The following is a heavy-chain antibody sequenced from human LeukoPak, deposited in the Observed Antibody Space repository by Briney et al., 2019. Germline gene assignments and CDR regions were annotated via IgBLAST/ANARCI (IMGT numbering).Heavy chain of an antibody. CDR2: INTDGSST. J-gene: IGHJ4*02. CDR3: ARHGYTYGLDY. Sequence: GGSLRLSCSASGFTFSSYWMHWVRQAPGKGLVWVSRINTDGSSTSYADSVKGRFTISRDNAKNTLSLQMNSPRAEDTAVYYCARHGYTYGLDYWGQGTLVTVSS. V-gene: IGHV3-74*01. D-gene: IGHD5-18*01. CDR1: GFTFSSYW.